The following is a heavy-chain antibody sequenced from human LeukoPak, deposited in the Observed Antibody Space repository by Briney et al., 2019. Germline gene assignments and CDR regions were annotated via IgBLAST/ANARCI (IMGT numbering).Heavy chain of an antibody. D-gene: IGHD3-3*01. CDR3: ARGYYDFWSGYSSDAFDI. CDR1: GYTFTGYY. Sequence: ASVKVSCKASGYTFTGYYMHWVRQAPGQGLEWMGWINPNSGGTNYAQKFQGRVTMTRDTSISTAYMELSRLRSGDTAVYYCARGYYDFWSGYSSDAFDIWGQGTMVTVSS. CDR2: INPNSGGT. J-gene: IGHJ3*02. V-gene: IGHV1-2*02.